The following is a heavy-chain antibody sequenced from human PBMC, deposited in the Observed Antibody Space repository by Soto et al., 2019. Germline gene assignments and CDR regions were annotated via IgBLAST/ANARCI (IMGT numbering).Heavy chain of an antibody. V-gene: IGHV1-2*02. CDR2: INPKTAAT. CDR3: LKIRWGLTYYNDMDF. J-gene: IGHJ6*02. CDR1: GYSFSDYF. D-gene: IGHD1-26*01. Sequence: ASVKVSCKPSGYSFSDYFIQWVRQAPGQGLDWVAWINPKTAATNYAKKFQGTVSLTWDTSSTTAYMELTRLRPDDTAVYYCLKIRWGLTYYNDMDFWGQGTTGTASS.